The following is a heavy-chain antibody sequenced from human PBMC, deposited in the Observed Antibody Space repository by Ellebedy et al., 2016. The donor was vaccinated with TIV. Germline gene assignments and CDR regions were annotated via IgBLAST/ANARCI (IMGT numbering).Heavy chain of an antibody. CDR1: GYTFTGSY. V-gene: IGHV1-2*02. CDR2: INPNSGGT. J-gene: IGHJ4*02. Sequence: ASVKVSCKASGYTFTGSYLHWVRQAPGQGLEWMGWINPNSGGTNYAQKFQGRVTMTRDTSISTAYMELSSLTSDDTAVYYCARDNYLGFGKSFHFDHWGQGTLVTVSS. D-gene: IGHD4-11*01. CDR3: ARDNYLGFGKSFHFDH.